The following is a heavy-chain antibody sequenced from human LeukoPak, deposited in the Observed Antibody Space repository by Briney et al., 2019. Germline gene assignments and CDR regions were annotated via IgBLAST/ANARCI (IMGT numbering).Heavy chain of an antibody. CDR2: ISSSSSTI. J-gene: IGHJ4*02. D-gene: IGHD3-10*01. V-gene: IGHV3-48*04. CDR1: GFTFSSYS. CDR3: ASLWFGELMGDY. Sequence: GGSLRLSCAASGFTFSSYSMNWVRQAPGKGLEWVSYISSSSSTIHYADSVKGRFTISRDNAKNSLYLQMNSLRAEDTAVYYCASLWFGELMGDYWGQGTLVTVSS.